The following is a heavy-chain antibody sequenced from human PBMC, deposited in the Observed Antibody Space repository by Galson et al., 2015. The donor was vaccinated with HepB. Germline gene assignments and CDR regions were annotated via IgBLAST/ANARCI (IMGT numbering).Heavy chain of an antibody. CDR3: AREADCSGGSCYLLDY. CDR1: GYTFTSYA. D-gene: IGHD2-15*01. Sequence: SVKVSCKASGYTFTSYAMHWVRQAPGQRLEWMGWINAGNGNTKYSQKFQGRVTITRDTSASTAYMGLSSLRSEDTAVYYCAREADCSGGSCYLLDYWGQGTLVTVSS. J-gene: IGHJ4*02. V-gene: IGHV1-3*01. CDR2: INAGNGNT.